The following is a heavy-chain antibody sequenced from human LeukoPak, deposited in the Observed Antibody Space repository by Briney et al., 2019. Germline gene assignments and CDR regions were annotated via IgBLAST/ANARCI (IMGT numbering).Heavy chain of an antibody. CDR3: ARDLHWGASDF. D-gene: IGHD1-26*01. Sequence: QSGGSLRLSRAASGFTFNNHWMHWVRQVPGKGLVWVSRISNDGTGKVYADSVKGRFTISRDNAKNTLYLQMDSLRADDTAVYYCARDLHWGASDFWGQGTLVTVSS. J-gene: IGHJ4*02. CDR1: GFTFNNHW. CDR2: ISNDGTGK. V-gene: IGHV3-74*01.